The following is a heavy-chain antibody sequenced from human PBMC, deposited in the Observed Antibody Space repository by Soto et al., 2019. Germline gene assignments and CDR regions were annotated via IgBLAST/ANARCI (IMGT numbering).Heavy chain of an antibody. Sequence: GESLKISCRTSGYSFTNYWIGWVRQMPGKGLEWMGIIYPGDSDTRYSPSFPGQVTISADKSIRTAYLQWSSLKASDTAVYYCARHRNYDILTGHPDYWGQGPLVTVSS. V-gene: IGHV5-51*01. J-gene: IGHJ4*02. CDR1: GYSFTNYW. CDR2: IYPGDSDT. CDR3: ARHRNYDILTGHPDY. D-gene: IGHD3-9*01.